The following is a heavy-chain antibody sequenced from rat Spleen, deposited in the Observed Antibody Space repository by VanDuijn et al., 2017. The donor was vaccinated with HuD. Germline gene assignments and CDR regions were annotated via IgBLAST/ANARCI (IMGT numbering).Heavy chain of an antibody. J-gene: IGHJ3*01. D-gene: IGHD1-12*02. CDR3: TWDYYDATYYYRFTY. Sequence: EVQLVETGGSLVHPGKSLKLTCATSGFTFSYAWMHWIRQSPEKQLEWVAQIKAKSNNYATYYAESVKGRFTISRDDSKSSVYLQMNNLKEEDTAIYYCTWDYYDATYYYRFTYWGQGTLVTVSS. CDR2: IKAKSNNYAT. CDR1: GFTFSYAW. V-gene: IGHV6-8*01.